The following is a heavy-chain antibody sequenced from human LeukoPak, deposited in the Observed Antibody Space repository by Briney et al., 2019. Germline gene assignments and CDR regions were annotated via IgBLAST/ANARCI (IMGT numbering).Heavy chain of an antibody. CDR3: AKGPLRGTAAAIDY. CDR1: GFTFNNYG. J-gene: IGHJ4*02. Sequence: HPGKSLRLSCAASGFTFNNYGMHWVSQAPGKGLEWVAVISYDGRNIHYPDSVKGRLTISRDISTDTLWLQMDSLRTEDTAVYYCAKGPLRGTAAAIDYWGQGTLVTVSS. D-gene: IGHD2-2*01. V-gene: IGHV3-30*18. CDR2: ISYDGRNI.